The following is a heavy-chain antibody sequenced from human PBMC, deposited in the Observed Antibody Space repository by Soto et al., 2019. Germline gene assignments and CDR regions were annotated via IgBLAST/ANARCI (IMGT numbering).Heavy chain of an antibody. Sequence: GGSLRLSCAASGFTFSSYGMHWVRQAPGKGLEWVAVISYDGSNKYYADSVKGRFTISRDNSKNTLYLQMNSLRAEDTAVYYCAKARPSGYSYGPYYFDYWGQGTMVTVSS. CDR1: GFTFSSYG. D-gene: IGHD5-18*01. CDR3: AKARPSGYSYGPYYFDY. CDR2: ISYDGSNK. J-gene: IGHJ4*02. V-gene: IGHV3-30*18.